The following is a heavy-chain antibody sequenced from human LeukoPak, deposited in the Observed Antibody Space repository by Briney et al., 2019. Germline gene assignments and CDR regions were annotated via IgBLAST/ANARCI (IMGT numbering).Heavy chain of an antibody. CDR3: ARAMGENWFDP. Sequence: GGSLRLSCAASGFTFSSYDMHWVRQATGKGLEWVSAIGTAGDSYYPGSVKGRFTISRENAKNSLYLQMNSLRAGDTAVYYCARAMGENWFDPWGQGTPVTVSS. J-gene: IGHJ5*02. CDR1: GFTFSSYD. CDR2: IGTAGDS. D-gene: IGHD1-26*01. V-gene: IGHV3-13*01.